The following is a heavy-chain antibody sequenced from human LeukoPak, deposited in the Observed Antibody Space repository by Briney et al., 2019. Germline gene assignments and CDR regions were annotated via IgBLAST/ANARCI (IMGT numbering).Heavy chain of an antibody. Sequence: SETLSLTCTVSGGSISSGDYYWSWIRQPPGKGLEWIGYIYYSGSTYYNPSLKSRVTISVDTSKNQFSLKLSSVTAADTAVYYCARGFGVVVAATPFDYWGQGTLVTVSS. D-gene: IGHD2-15*01. V-gene: IGHV4-30-4*08. CDR1: GGSISSGDYY. CDR2: IYYSGST. J-gene: IGHJ4*02. CDR3: ARGFGVVVAATPFDY.